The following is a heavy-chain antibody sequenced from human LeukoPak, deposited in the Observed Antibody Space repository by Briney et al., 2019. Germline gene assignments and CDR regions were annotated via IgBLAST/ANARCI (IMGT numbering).Heavy chain of an antibody. CDR2: IDVGSYA. CDR1: GFIFSSYG. D-gene: IGHD3-22*01. V-gene: IGHV3-21*01. Sequence: KPGGSLRLSCAASGFIFSSYGINWVRQAPGKGLEWVSSIDVGSYAYYADSVKGRFTISRDNAKNSLYLQMNSLRVEDTAVYYCATEGIVGGGAHFDYWGQGTLVTVSS. CDR3: ATEGIVGGGAHFDY. J-gene: IGHJ4*02.